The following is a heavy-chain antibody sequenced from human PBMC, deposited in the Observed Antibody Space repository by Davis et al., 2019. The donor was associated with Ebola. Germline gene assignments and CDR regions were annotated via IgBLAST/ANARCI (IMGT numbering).Heavy chain of an antibody. CDR1: GGTFSSYA. J-gene: IGHJ4*02. Sequence: AASVKVSCKASGGTFSSYAINWVRQAPGQGLEWMGGIIPIFGTANYAQKFQGRVTITADESTSTAYMELSSLRSEDTAVYYCARRHGDGGGSYYFDYWGQGTLVTVSS. CDR3: ARRHGDGGGSYYFDY. CDR2: IIPIFGTA. V-gene: IGHV1-69*13. D-gene: IGHD4-17*01.